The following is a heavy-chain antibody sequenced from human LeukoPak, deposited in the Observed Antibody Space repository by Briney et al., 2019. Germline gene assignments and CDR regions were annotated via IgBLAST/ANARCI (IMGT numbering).Heavy chain of an antibody. CDR1: GFTFSSYS. D-gene: IGHD6-6*01. J-gene: IGHJ6*02. CDR3: ARDGSSSSNPRDYYYYYGMDV. CDR2: ISSSSSYI. Sequence: GGSLRLSCAASGFTFSSYSMNWVRQAPGKGLEWVSSISSSSSYIYYADSVKGRFTISRDNAKNSLYLQTNSLRAEDTAVYYCARDGSSSSNPRDYYYYYGMDVWGQGTTVTVSS. V-gene: IGHV3-21*01.